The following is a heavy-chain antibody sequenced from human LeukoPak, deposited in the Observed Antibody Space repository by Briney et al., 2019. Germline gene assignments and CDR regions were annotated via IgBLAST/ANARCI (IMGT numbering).Heavy chain of an antibody. CDR1: GFTFSSYA. D-gene: IGHD3-10*01. CDR2: ISGNGGMT. Sequence: GGTLRLSCAASGFTFSSYAMGWVRQAPGKGLEWVSVISGNGGMTYYADSVKGRFTISRDNSKNTLYLQMNSLRAEDTAVYYCARGGSYGYNYMDVWGKGTTVTVPS. J-gene: IGHJ6*03. V-gene: IGHV3-23*01. CDR3: ARGGSYGYNYMDV.